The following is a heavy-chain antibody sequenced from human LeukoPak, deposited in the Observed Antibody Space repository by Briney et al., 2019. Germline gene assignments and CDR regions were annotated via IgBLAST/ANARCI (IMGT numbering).Heavy chain of an antibody. D-gene: IGHD6-19*01. CDR2: ISAYNGNT. CDR3: AILGGPDSSGWYVVDY. V-gene: IGHV1-18*04. Sequence: ASVKVSCKASGYTFTSYGISWVRQAPGQGLEWMGWISAYNGNTNYAQKLQGRVTMTTDTSTSTAYMELWSLRSDDTAVYYCAILGGPDSSGWYVVDYWGQGTLVTVSS. J-gene: IGHJ4*02. CDR1: GYTFTSYG.